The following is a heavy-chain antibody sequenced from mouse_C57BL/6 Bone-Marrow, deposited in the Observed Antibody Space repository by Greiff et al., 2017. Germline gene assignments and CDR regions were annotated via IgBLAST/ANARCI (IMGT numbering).Heavy chain of an antibody. CDR2: IDPETGGT. V-gene: IGHV1-15*01. J-gene: IGHJ2*01. CDR1: GYTFTDYE. CDR3: TSFPQLGFDY. Sequence: QVQLKESGAELVRPGASVTLSCKASGYTFTDYEMHWVKQTPVHGLEWIGAIDPETGGTAYNQKFKGKDLLTADKSSSTAYMELRSLTPEDSAVYYCTSFPQLGFDYWGQGTTLTVSS. D-gene: IGHD4-1*02.